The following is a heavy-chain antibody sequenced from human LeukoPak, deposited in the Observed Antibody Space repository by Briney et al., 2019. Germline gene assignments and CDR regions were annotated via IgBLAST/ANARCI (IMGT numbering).Heavy chain of an antibody. Sequence: PGGSLRLSCAASGFTFDDYAMHWVRQALGKGLEWVSGISWNSGSIGYADSVKGRFTISRDNAKNSLYLQMNSLRAEDTALYYCAKDWRGAFDIWGQGTMVTVSS. V-gene: IGHV3-9*01. J-gene: IGHJ3*02. CDR2: ISWNSGSI. CDR3: AKDWRGAFDI. CDR1: GFTFDDYA. D-gene: IGHD3-3*01.